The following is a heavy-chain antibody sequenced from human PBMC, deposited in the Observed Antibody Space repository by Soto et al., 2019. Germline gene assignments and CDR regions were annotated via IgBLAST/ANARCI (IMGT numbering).Heavy chain of an antibody. V-gene: IGHV1-2*04. J-gene: IGHJ6*02. D-gene: IGHD6-13*01. CDR3: ARDKAAGTYYYYGMDV. CDR1: GYTFTRYY. CDR2: INPNSGGT. Sequence: ASVKVSCKASGYTFTRYYMHWVRQAPGQGLEWMGWINPNSGGTNYAQKFQGWVTMTRDTAISTAYMELSRLRSDDTAVYYCARDKAAGTYYYYGMDVWGQGTTVTVSS.